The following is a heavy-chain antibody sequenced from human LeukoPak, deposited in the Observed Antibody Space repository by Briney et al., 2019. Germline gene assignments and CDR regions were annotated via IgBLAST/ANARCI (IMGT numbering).Heavy chain of an antibody. CDR3: ATDKTKVNWGPYYYYVLDV. J-gene: IGHJ6*02. D-gene: IGHD7-27*01. CDR2: INPNSGVT. V-gene: IGHV1-2*02. Sequence: GASVKVSCKASGDTFTAYYVHWVRQAPGQGLEWMGYINPNSGVTKFAQKFQGRVTMTRDTSISTACMEMSRLRSDDAAVYYCATDKTKVNWGPYYYYVLDVWGQGTTVAVSS. CDR1: GDTFTAYY.